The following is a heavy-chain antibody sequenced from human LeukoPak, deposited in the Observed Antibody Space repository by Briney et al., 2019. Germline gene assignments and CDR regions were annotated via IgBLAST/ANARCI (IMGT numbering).Heavy chain of an antibody. J-gene: IGHJ6*03. CDR3: AREGGVGPTAPPDYYSYQMDV. D-gene: IGHD1-26*01. CDR2: INPNSGGT. V-gene: IGHV1-2*06. CDR1: GYTFTGYY. Sequence: ASVKVSCKAAGYTFTGYYMFWVRQAPGQGLEWMGRINPNSGGTNYAQKSQGRVTMTRDTSISTAYMELSRLRSDDTAVYYCAREGGVGPTAPPDYYSYQMDVWGKGTTVTVSS.